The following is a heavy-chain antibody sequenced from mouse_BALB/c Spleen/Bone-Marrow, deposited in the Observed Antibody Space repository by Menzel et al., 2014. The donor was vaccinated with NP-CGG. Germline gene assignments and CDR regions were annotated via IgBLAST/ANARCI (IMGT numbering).Heavy chain of an antibody. D-gene: IGHD1-1*02. CDR2: FNPNNGGT. Sequence: VQLQQSGPELVKPGSSVKMSCKTSGYSFTDYTIHWVKQSHGKSLEWIGDFNPNNGGTDYNQKFQDKATLTVDKSSRTAFMESRSLTFEDSAVYYCARARWYDYWGQGTTLTVSS. CDR3: ARARWYDY. V-gene: IGHV1-22*01. CDR1: GYSFTDYT. J-gene: IGHJ2*01.